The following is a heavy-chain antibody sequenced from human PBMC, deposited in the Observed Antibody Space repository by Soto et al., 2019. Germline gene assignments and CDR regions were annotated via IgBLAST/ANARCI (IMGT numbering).Heavy chain of an antibody. D-gene: IGHD6-6*01. Sequence: EVQLLESGGGLVQPGGSLRLSCAASGFTFTTYAMSWVRQAPGKGLEWVSAISGSAGSTYYADSVKGRFTISRDNSKNTLSRQMHSLRSEDPDVYYCAKNGDTTFSSSSHWGHGNLVSVS. CDR1: GFTFTTYA. CDR2: ISGSAGST. V-gene: IGHV3-23*01. J-gene: IGHJ4*01. CDR3: AKNGDTTFSSSSH.